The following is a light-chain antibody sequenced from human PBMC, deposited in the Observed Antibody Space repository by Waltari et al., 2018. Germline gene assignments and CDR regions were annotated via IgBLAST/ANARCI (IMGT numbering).Light chain of an antibody. Sequence: SSELTQPPSVSVSPGQTARITCSGDALANRFTSWYQQKPGQAPKLMIYKHTQRLSGIPARFSVSRSGTGVTLIVAGVQEEDEADYYCQTSDRSGSYPIFGGGTKLAV. J-gene: IGLJ2*01. CDR3: QTSDRSGSYPI. CDR2: KHT. CDR1: ALANRF. V-gene: IGLV3-25*03.